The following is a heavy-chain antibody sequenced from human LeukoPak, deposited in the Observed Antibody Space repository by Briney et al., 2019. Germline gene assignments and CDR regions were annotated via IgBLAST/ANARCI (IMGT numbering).Heavy chain of an antibody. CDR3: AGLSYQAVAGGFGAFDI. V-gene: IGHV4-4*07. Sequence: SETLSLTCTVSGGSISSYYWSWIRQPAGKGLEWTGRIYTSGSTNYNPSLKSRVTMSVDTSKNQFSLKLSSVTAADTAVYYCAGLSYQAVAGGFGAFDIWGQGTMVTVSS. CDR2: IYTSGST. CDR1: GGSISSYY. D-gene: IGHD6-19*01. J-gene: IGHJ3*02.